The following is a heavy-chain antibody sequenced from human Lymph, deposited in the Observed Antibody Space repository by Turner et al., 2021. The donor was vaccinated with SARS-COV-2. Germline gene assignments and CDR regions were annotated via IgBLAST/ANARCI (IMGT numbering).Heavy chain of an antibody. D-gene: IGHD1-20*01. CDR3: ARDVTGPLGY. J-gene: IGHJ4*02. Sequence: QVKLVPSGAAVKKTGSSVKVSCKASGGTFSSYAISWVRQAPGQGLEWMGGIIPMIDIANYAQKFQSRVTITADKSTSTAYMELSSLRSEDTAVYYCARDVTGPLGYWGQGTLVTVSS. CDR1: GGTFSSYA. CDR2: IIPMIDIA. V-gene: IGHV1-69*10.